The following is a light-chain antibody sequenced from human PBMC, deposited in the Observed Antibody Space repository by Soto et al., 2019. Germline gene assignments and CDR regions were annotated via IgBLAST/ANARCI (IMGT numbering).Light chain of an antibody. CDR3: QSYDRSLSRV. CDR2: GNS. V-gene: IGLV1-40*01. J-gene: IGLJ3*02. CDR1: SSNIGAGYD. Sequence: QSVLTQPPSVSGAPGQRVTISCTGSSSNIGAGYDVHWYQQLPGTAPKLLIYGNSNRPSGVPDRFSGSKSGTSASLAITGLQAEDEADYYCQSYDRSLSRVFGGGTKATVL.